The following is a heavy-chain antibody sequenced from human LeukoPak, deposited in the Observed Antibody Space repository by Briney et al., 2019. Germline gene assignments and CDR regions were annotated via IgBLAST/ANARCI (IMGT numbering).Heavy chain of an antibody. D-gene: IGHD2-2*01. J-gene: IGHJ4*02. Sequence: GGSLRLSCAASGFTFSAFPLEWVRQAPGKGLEWVSSVNGDSSYIYYADSVKGRFTIARDNARNSLHLQMNSLRAEDTAVYYCARLRYDVTSCFGKYYFDHWGQGTLVTVSS. CDR1: GFTFSAFP. CDR2: VNGDSSYI. V-gene: IGHV3-21*01. CDR3: ARLRYDVTSCFGKYYFDH.